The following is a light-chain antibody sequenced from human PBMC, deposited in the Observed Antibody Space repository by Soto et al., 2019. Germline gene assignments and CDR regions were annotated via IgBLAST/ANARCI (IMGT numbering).Light chain of an antibody. CDR3: QQYGSSLYT. CDR1: QRVSSNY. CDR2: GAS. J-gene: IGKJ2*01. Sequence: EIVLTQSPVTLSLSPGERATLSCRASQRVSSNYLAWYQQRPGQAPRLLIYGASSRATGIPDRFSGSGSGTDFTLTINRLEPEDFAVYYCQQYGSSLYTFGQGTKVDIK. V-gene: IGKV3-20*01.